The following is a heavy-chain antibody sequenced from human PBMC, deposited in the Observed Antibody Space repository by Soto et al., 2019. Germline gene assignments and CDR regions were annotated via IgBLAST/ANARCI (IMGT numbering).Heavy chain of an antibody. J-gene: IGHJ4*01. CDR1: GFTFSSYW. CDR3: ARRGGYCSGGSCYLDNNFGY. Sequence: EVQLVESGGGLVQPGGSLRLSCAASGFTFSSYWMSWVRQAPGKGLEWVANIKQDGSEKYYVDSEKGRFTISRDNAKNSLYLQMNSLRAEDTAVYYCARRGGYCSGGSCYLDNNFGYWGHGTLVTVSS. CDR2: IKQDGSEK. V-gene: IGHV3-7*01. D-gene: IGHD2-15*01.